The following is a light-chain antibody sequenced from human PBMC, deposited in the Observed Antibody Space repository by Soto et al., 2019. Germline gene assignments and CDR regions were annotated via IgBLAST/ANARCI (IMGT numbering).Light chain of an antibody. CDR3: QQYGSSPLT. Sequence: ESVLTQSPGTLSLSPGERATLSCRASQSVSSSYLAWYQQKPGQAPRLRIYGASSRATGIQDRFSGSGSGTDFSLTISRLEPEDFAVYYCQQYGSSPLTFGGGTKVEIK. CDR1: QSVSSSY. V-gene: IGKV3-20*01. J-gene: IGKJ4*01. CDR2: GAS.